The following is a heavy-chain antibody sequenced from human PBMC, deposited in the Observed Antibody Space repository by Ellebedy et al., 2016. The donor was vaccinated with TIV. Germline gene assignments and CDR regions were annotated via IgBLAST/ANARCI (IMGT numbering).Heavy chain of an antibody. D-gene: IGHD1-14*01. CDR1: GGSISTSY. V-gene: IGHV4-59*12. CDR2: IYYTGDT. Sequence: SETLSLXXTVSGGSISTSYWSWIRQPPGKRLEWIGYIYYTGDTNYNPSLKSRLTMSIDTSKTQFSLTLHSVTAADVAVYFCARLKQSRDRSHWYFDLWGRGTLVTVSS. CDR3: ARLKQSRDRSHWYFDL. J-gene: IGHJ2*01.